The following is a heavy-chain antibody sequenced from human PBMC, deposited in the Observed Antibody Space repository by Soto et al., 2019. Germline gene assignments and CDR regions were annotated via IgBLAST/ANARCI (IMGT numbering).Heavy chain of an antibody. D-gene: IGHD6-6*01. V-gene: IGHV3-9*01. J-gene: IGHJ4*02. CDR3: AKGIAARPSAFDY. CDR1: GFTFDDYA. Sequence: GGSLRLSCAASGFTFDDYAMHWVRQAPGKGLEWVSGISWNSGSIGYADSVKGRFTISRDNAKNSLYLQMNSLRAEDTALYYCAKGIAARPSAFDYWGQGTLVTVSS. CDR2: ISWNSGSI.